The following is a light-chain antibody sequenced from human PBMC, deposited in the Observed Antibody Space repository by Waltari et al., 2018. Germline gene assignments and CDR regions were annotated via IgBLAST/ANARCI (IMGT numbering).Light chain of an antibody. J-gene: IGLJ1*01. CDR1: NIKSKS. CDR2: YDN. Sequence: SYVLTQPPSVSVAPGETARITCGGNNIKSKSLHWYRQRPGQAPVVVISYDNDRAAGIPERFSGSNSGNTATLTISRVEAGDEADYYCQVWDANTDPGVFGTGTEVTVL. CDR3: QVWDANTDPGV. V-gene: IGLV3-21*01.